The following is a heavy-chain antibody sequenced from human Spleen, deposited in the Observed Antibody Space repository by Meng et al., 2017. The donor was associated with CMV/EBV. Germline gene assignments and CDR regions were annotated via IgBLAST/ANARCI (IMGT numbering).Heavy chain of an antibody. Sequence: SETLSLTFTVYGGSFSGYYWSWIRQPPGKGLELIGEINHSGSTNYNPSLKSRVTISVDTSKNQFSLKLSSVTAADTAVYYCARGIHCSSTSCYTVRYYYYYYGMDVWGQGTTVTVSS. CDR2: INHSGST. V-gene: IGHV4-34*01. D-gene: IGHD2-2*02. CDR1: GGSFSGYY. J-gene: IGHJ6*02. CDR3: ARGIHCSSTSCYTVRYYYYYYGMDV.